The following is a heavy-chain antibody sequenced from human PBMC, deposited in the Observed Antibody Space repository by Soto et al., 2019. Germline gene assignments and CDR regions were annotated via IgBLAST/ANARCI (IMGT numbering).Heavy chain of an antibody. J-gene: IGHJ4*02. D-gene: IGHD3-16*01. Sequence: EVQLVESGGGLVQPGGSLRLTCAASGFTVSKYWMSWVRQTSGKGLEWVANMNQDGSDKNYVDSVKGRFTISRDTAKNSRYLQMNSRRADGTAVYYCARGGGHFDQWGQGTLVTVSS. CDR1: GFTVSKYW. V-gene: IGHV3-7*04. CDR3: ARGGGHFDQ. CDR2: MNQDGSDK.